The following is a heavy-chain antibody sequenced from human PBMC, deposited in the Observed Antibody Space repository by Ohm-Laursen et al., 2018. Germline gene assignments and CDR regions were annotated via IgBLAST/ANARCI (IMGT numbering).Heavy chain of an antibody. J-gene: IGHJ4*02. V-gene: IGHV4-34*01. Sequence: SDTLSLTCAVYGGSFSGYYWSWIRQPPGKGLEWIGEINHSGSTNYNPSLKSRVTMSVDTSKSQFSLKVNSATAADTAVYYCARSFDTYYFDLWGQGTLVTVSS. CDR2: INHSGST. CDR3: ARSFDTYYFDL. CDR1: GGSFSGYY.